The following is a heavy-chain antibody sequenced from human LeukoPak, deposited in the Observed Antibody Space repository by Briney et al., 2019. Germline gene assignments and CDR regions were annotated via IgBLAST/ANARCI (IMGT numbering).Heavy chain of an antibody. CDR2: IIPIFGTA. V-gene: IGHV1-69*05. Sequence: SVKVSCKASGGAFSSYAISWVRQAPGQGLEWMGGIIPIFGTANYAQKLQGRVTMTTDTSTSTAYMELRSLRSDDTAVYYCARGRDSSGYYYGYWGQGTLVTVSS. CDR1: GGAFSSYA. D-gene: IGHD3-22*01. CDR3: ARGRDSSGYYYGY. J-gene: IGHJ4*02.